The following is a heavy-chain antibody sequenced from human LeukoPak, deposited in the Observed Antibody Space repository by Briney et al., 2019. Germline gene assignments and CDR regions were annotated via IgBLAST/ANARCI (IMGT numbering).Heavy chain of an antibody. CDR3: ARREVDYYDSSGYPFDY. CDR1: GGSISSSSYY. D-gene: IGHD3-22*01. V-gene: IGHV4-39*01. J-gene: IGHJ4*02. Sequence: PSETLSLTCTVSGGSISSSSYYWGWIRQPPGKGLGWIGSIYYSGSTYYNPSLKSRVTISVDTSKNQFSLKLSSVTAADTAVYYCARREVDYYDSSGYPFDYWGQGTLVTVSS. CDR2: IYYSGST.